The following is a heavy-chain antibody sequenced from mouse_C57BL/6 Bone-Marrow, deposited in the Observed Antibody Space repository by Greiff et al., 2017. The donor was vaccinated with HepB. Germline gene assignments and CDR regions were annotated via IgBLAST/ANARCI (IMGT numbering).Heavy chain of an antibody. CDR3: ARGGNYGY. CDR2: ISSGGSYT. Sequence: DVMLVESGGDLVKPGGSLKLSCAASGFTFSSYGMSWVRQTPDKRLEWVATISSGGSYTYYPDSVKGRFTISRDNAKNTLYLQMSSLKSEDTAMYYCARGGNYGYWGQGTTLTVSS. D-gene: IGHD2-1*01. V-gene: IGHV5-6*02. CDR1: GFTFSSYG. J-gene: IGHJ2*01.